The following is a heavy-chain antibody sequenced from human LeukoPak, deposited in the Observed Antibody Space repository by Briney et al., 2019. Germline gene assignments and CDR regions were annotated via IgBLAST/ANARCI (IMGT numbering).Heavy chain of an antibody. V-gene: IGHV4-34*01. J-gene: IGHJ6*02. CDR1: GGSFSGYY. Sequence: SETLSLTCAVYGGSFSGYYWSWIRQPPGKGLEWIGEINHSGSTNYNPSLKNRVTISVGTSKNQFSLKLSSVTAADTAVYYCARHGGMATIYYYYGMDVWGQGTTVTVSS. CDR2: INHSGST. CDR3: ARHGGMATIYYYYGMDV. D-gene: IGHD5-12*01.